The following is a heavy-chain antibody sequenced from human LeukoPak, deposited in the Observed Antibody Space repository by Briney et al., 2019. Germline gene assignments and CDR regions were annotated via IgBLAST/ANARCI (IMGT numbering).Heavy chain of an antibody. Sequence: PGGSLRLSCAVSGLTLSNYDMTWVRQAPGKGLEWVSAISGSGGSTYYADSVKGRFTISRDNPKNTLYLQMNSLRAEDTAVYYCAKEVGSSPPLSLVDYWGQGTLVTVSS. D-gene: IGHD6-13*01. J-gene: IGHJ4*02. CDR2: ISGSGGST. CDR3: AKEVGSSPPLSLVDY. CDR1: GLTLSNYD. V-gene: IGHV3-23*01.